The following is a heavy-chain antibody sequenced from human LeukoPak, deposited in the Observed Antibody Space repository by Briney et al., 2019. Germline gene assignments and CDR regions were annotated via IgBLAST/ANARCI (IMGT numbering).Heavy chain of an antibody. D-gene: IGHD6-13*01. CDR2: IKQDGSEK. J-gene: IGHJ3*02. CDR1: GFTFSSYW. Sequence: GGSLRLSCAASGFTFSSYWMSWVRQAPGKGLEWVANIKQDGSEKYYVGPVKGRFTISRDNAKNSLYLQMNSLRAEDTAVYYCAREYSSSSGDAFDIWGQGTMVTVSS. CDR3: AREYSSSSGDAFDI. V-gene: IGHV3-7*01.